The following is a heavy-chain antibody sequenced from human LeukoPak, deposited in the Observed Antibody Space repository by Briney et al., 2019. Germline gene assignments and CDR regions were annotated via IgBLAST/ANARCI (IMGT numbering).Heavy chain of an antibody. V-gene: IGHV1-18*01. Sequence: ASVKVSCKASGYTFSSYGIAWVRQAPGQGLEWMGWISGYNGNTNYAQKLQGRVTMTTDTSTSTAYMELRSLRSDDTAVYYCARGGSGYDFTGPDYWGQGTLVTVSS. CDR2: ISGYNGNT. CDR3: ARGGSGYDFTGPDY. J-gene: IGHJ4*02. D-gene: IGHD5-12*01. CDR1: GYTFSSYG.